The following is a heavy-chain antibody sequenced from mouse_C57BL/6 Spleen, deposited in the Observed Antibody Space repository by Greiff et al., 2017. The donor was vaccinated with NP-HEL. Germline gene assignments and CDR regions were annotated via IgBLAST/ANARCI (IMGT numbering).Heavy chain of an antibody. Sequence: EVMLVESGAELVRPGASVKLSCTASGFNIKDDYMHWVKQRPEQGLEWIGWIDPENGDTEYASKFQGKATITADTSSNTAYLQLSSLTSEDTAVYYCTTGNGYYAMDYWGQGTSVTVSS. CDR1: GFNIKDDY. V-gene: IGHV14-4*01. CDR2: IDPENGDT. CDR3: TTGNGYYAMDY. J-gene: IGHJ4*01.